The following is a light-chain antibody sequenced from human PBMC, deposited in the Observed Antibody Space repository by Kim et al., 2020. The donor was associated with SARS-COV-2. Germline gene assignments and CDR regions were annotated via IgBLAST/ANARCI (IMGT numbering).Light chain of an antibody. V-gene: IGLV3-1*01. J-gene: IGLJ3*02. CDR1: KLGTKF. CDR2: QTA. Sequence: SYELTQPPSVSLSPGQTASIACSGDKLGTKFVHWYQQKSGQSPALVIYQTARRPSGTPERFSGSLSGNTATLTIRGTQAMDEADYFCQVWDDTSAVFGGGTQLTVL. CDR3: QVWDDTSAV.